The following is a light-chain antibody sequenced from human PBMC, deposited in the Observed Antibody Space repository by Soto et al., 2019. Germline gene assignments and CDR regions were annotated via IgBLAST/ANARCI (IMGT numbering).Light chain of an antibody. J-gene: IGLJ1*01. CDR1: SSNIGANS. V-gene: IGLV1-44*01. Sequence: QSVLTQPPSASGTPGQRVAFSCSGSSSNIGANSVNWYQHLPGTAPKLLMYSHSQRPSGVPDRFSGSKSGTSASLAISGLQSDDEGDYYCAAWDDALNADVFGTGTKVTVL. CDR3: AAWDDALNADV. CDR2: SHS.